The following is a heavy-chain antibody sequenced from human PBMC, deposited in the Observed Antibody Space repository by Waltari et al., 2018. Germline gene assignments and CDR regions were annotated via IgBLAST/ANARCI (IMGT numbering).Heavy chain of an antibody. CDR2: IWYDGSNK. CDR1: AFTFSRDG. CDR3: ARDVTAAGTEYFQH. Sequence: QVQLVESGGGVVQHGRSLRLSCAASAFTFSRDGLHWVCTAPGKGLEWVAVIWYDGSNKYYADSVKGRFTISRDNSKNTLYLQMNSLRAEDTAVYYCARDVTAAGTEYFQHWGQGTLVTVSS. V-gene: IGHV3-33*01. J-gene: IGHJ1*01. D-gene: IGHD6-13*01.